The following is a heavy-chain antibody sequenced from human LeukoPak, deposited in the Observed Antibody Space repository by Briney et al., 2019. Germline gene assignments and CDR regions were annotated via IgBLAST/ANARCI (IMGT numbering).Heavy chain of an antibody. J-gene: IGHJ4*02. CDR1: GFTFSNYG. D-gene: IGHD3-22*01. CDR2: IWYDGSNK. V-gene: IGHV3-33*01. CDR3: AREGPFDTVIHYYDSSGNLDH. Sequence: PGGSLRLSCAATGFTFSNYGMHWVRQAPGKGLEWVAVIWYDGSNKYYVDSVRGRFTISRDNSKNILFLQMNSLRGEDTAVYCCAREGPFDTVIHYYDSSGNLDHWGQGTLVTVSS.